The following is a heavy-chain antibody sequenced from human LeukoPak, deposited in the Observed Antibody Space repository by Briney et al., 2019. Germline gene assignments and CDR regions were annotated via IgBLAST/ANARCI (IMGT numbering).Heavy chain of an antibody. CDR1: GGSISSHY. CDR3: ARQDSSSWYPGPFDY. J-gene: IGHJ4*02. Sequence: SETLSLTCTVSGGSISSHYWSWIRQPPGEGLEWIGYIYYSGSTNYNPSLKSRVTISVDTSKNQFSLKLSSVTAADTAVYYCARQDSSSWYPGPFDYWGQGTLVTVSS. V-gene: IGHV4-59*08. CDR2: IYYSGST. D-gene: IGHD6-13*01.